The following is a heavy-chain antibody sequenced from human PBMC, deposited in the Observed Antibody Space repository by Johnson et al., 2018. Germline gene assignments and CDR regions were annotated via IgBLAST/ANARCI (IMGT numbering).Heavy chain of an antibody. Sequence: QVQLQESGPGLVKPSETLSLTCTVSGGSISPYYWSWIRQPPGKGLEWIGYIYYSGSTNYNPSLKSRVTISVDTSKNQFSLKLSSVTAADTAVYYCARDPPSLVTHYYYYYRDVWGKGTTVTVSS. CDR1: GGSISPYY. J-gene: IGHJ6*03. CDR3: ARDPPSLVTHYYYYYRDV. CDR2: IYYSGST. D-gene: IGHD4-23*01. V-gene: IGHV4-59*01.